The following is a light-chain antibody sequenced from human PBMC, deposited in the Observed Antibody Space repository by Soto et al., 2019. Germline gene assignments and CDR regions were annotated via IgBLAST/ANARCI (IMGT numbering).Light chain of an antibody. CDR3: CSYADITSVV. J-gene: IGLJ2*01. CDR2: EVS. V-gene: IGLV2-23*02. Sequence: QSALTQPASVSGSPGQSITISCTGTSSDVGSYNLVSWYHQHPGKAPEFIIYEVSKRPSGVSNRFSGSKSGNTASLTISGLQAEDEADYYCCSYADITSVVFGGGTKL. CDR1: SSDVGSYNL.